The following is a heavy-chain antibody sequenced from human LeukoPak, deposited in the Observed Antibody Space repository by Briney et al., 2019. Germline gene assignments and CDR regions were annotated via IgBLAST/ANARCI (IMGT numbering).Heavy chain of an antibody. CDR2: IFYSGST. J-gene: IGHJ5*02. D-gene: IGHD7-27*01. V-gene: IGHV4-31*03. Sequence: SETLSLTCTVSGGSISSGGYYWSWIRQHPGKGLEWIGYIFYSGSTYYNPSLKSRVTISVDTSKNQFSLKLSSVTAADTAVYYCAFTWGTTGWFDPWGQGTLVTVSS. CDR3: AFTWGTTGWFDP. CDR1: GGSISSGGYY.